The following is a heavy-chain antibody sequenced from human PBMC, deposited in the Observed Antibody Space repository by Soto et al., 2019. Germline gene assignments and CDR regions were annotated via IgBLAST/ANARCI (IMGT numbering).Heavy chain of an antibody. CDR3: ARESYSSSWYLGYYYYGMDV. CDR2: IKQDGSEK. CDR1: GFTFSSYW. V-gene: IGHV3-7*01. Sequence: EVQLVESGGGLVQPGGSLRLSCAASGFTFSSYWMSWVRQAPGKGLEWVANIKQDGSEKYYVDSVKGRFTISRDNAKTSLYLQMNSLRAEDTAVYYCARESYSSSWYLGYYYYGMDVWGQGTTVTVSS. D-gene: IGHD6-13*01. J-gene: IGHJ6*02.